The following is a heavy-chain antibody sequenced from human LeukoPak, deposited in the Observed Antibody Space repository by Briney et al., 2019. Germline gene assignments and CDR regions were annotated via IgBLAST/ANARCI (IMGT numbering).Heavy chain of an antibody. D-gene: IGHD3-16*02. Sequence: PGRSLRLSCAASGFTFSSYGMHWVRQAPGKGLEWVAVIWYDGSNKYYADSVKGRFTISRDNSKNTLYLQMNSLRAEDTAVYYCARDYRPDAFDIWGQGTMVTVSS. V-gene: IGHV3-33*08. CDR2: IWYDGSNK. J-gene: IGHJ3*02. CDR3: ARDYRPDAFDI. CDR1: GFTFSSYG.